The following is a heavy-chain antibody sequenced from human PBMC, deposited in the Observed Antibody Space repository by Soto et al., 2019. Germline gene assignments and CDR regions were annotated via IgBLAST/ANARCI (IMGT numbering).Heavy chain of an antibody. J-gene: IGHJ4*02. CDR2: IYYRGGT. D-gene: IGHD6-13*01. CDR3: ARFAKEENPKLESWYAFDF. CDR1: GGSIRSGGYF. V-gene: IGHV4-31*03. Sequence: VQLQESGPGLVKPSQTLSLTCTVSGGSIRSGGYFWSWVRQQPGKGLEWIGHIYYRGGTSYNPSLESRVAMSVDTSKNEFPLKVNSVTAADTAIYYCARFAKEENPKLESWYAFDFWGRGTLVTVSS.